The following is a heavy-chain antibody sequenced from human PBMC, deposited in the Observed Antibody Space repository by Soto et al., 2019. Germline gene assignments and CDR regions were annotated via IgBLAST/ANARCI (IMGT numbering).Heavy chain of an antibody. CDR2: VHHSWGS. Sequence: QVQLQESGPGLVKPSETLSLSCTVSGGSISSYYWSWFRQSPGKRMEWIGYVHHSWGSSYNPSLQSLVAISLDTSKSQFSLKVTSVTATDTAVYYCARQGFGTLHGLVDVWGQGTTVTVSS. CDR3: ARQGFGTLHGLVDV. V-gene: IGHV4-59*08. J-gene: IGHJ6*02. CDR1: GGSISSYY. D-gene: IGHD3-10*01.